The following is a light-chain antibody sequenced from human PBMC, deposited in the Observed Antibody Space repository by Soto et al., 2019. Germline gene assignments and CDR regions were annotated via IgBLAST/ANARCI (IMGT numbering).Light chain of an antibody. CDR1: QSVSSY. V-gene: IGKV3-11*01. J-gene: IGKJ5*01. CDR3: QQRSNWPAIT. Sequence: EIVLTQSPATLSLSPGERATLSCRASQSVSSYLAWYQQKPGQAPRLLIYDASNRATGIPARFSGSGSGTDVTLTISSLVPEDVAVYYCQQRSNWPAITFGQGTRLEIK. CDR2: DAS.